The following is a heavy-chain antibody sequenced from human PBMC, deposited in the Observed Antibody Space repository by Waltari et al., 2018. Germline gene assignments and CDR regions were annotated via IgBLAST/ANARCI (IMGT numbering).Heavy chain of an antibody. V-gene: IGHV3-23*01. CDR3: AKSXIFGVEAYHLDX. CDR1: GFSSSSFA. Sequence: EVXLXESGXGLVQPGGSXRLACAAAGFSSSSFALPWVRHIQGGGXECIAXISGRXTSTYXADSVKGRFTXSRDNSENTVYLQMNSLXAEDTALYXCAKSXIFGVEAYHLDXWGQGAPVTVSS. D-gene: IGHD3-3*01. J-gene: IGHJ4*02. CDR2: ISGRXTST.